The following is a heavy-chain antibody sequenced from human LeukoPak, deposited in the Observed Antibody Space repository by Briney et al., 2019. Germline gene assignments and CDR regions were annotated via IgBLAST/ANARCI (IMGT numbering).Heavy chain of an antibody. J-gene: IGHJ4*02. D-gene: IGHD2-15*01. CDR3: AKEQSSWGSGGY. Sequence: GGSLRLSCAASGFTFSSYAMSWVRQAPGKGLEWVSATSGSGGSTYYADSVKGRFTISRDNSKSTLYLQMNSLRAEDTAVYYCAKEQSSWGSGGYWGQGTLVTVSS. CDR2: TSGSGGST. V-gene: IGHV3-23*01. CDR1: GFTFSSYA.